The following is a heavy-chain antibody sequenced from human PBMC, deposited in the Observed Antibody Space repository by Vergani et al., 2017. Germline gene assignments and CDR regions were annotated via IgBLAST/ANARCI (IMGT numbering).Heavy chain of an antibody. CDR1: GFNFRSFG. V-gene: IGHV3-30*02. Sequence: ALLVQSGGGAVQPGGSLRLSCEASGFNFRSFGMHWVRQAPGKGLEWLAHIGYDGKKTDFADSVKGRFTVSRDNSKNTLHLQLNSVRPEDTAVYFCTKDTIKAGILEVVNWFDPWGQGALVTVSS. CDR3: TKDTIKAGILEVVNWFDP. CDR2: IGYDGKKT. D-gene: IGHD5-24*01. J-gene: IGHJ5*02.